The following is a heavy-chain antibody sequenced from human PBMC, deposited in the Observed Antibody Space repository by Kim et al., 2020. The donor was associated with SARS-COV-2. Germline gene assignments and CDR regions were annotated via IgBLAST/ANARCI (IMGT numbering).Heavy chain of an antibody. D-gene: IGHD4-17*01. V-gene: IGHV1-3*01. CDR1: GYTFTSYA. CDR2: INAGNGNT. Sequence: ASVKVSCKASGYTFTSYAMHWVRQAPGQRLEWMGWINAGNGNTKYSQKFQGRVTITRDTSASTAYMELSSLRSEDTAVYYCARGPISTRRVTTFSWFDPWGQGTLVTVSS. J-gene: IGHJ5*02. CDR3: ARGPISTRRVTTFSWFDP.